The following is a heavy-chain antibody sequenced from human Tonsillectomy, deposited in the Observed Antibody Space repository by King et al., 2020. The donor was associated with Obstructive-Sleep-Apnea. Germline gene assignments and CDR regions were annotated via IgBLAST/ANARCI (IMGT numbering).Heavy chain of an antibody. Sequence: VQLVESGAEVKKPGASVKVSCKASGYTFTGYYIHWVRQAPGQGLEWMGWINPNSGGKIYAQKFQGRVTMTRDTSINTAYMELSRLRSDDTAVYYCARHHIRSDYDSDYWGQGTLVTVSS. D-gene: IGHD5-12*01. V-gene: IGHV1-2*02. J-gene: IGHJ4*02. CDR1: GYTFTGYY. CDR3: ARHHIRSDYDSDY. CDR2: INPNSGGK.